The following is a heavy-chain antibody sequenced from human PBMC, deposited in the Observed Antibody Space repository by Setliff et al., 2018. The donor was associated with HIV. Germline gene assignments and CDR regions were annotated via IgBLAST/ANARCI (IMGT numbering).Heavy chain of an antibody. Sequence: PGGSLRLSCAASGFSFSTYVMHWVRQASGRALEWVALVWYEGNNKYYADSVRGRFTISRDNSNNTLFLQMSSLRDEDTAVYYCAKDRYCSGRSCYSGNAFDVWGQGTLVTVSS. CDR1: GFSFSTYV. CDR3: AKDRYCSGRSCYSGNAFDV. CDR2: VWYEGNNK. V-gene: IGHV3-33*06. J-gene: IGHJ3*01. D-gene: IGHD2-15*01.